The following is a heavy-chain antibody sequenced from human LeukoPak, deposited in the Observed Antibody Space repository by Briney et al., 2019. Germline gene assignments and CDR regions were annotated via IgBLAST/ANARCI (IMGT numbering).Heavy chain of an antibody. CDR1: GFTFSSYG. CDR3: AKASRVVVPAANSQRRYYYYMDV. D-gene: IGHD2-2*01. CDR2: IWYDGSNK. V-gene: IGHV3-33*06. Sequence: GGSLRLSCAASGFTFSSYGMHWARQAPGKGLEWVAVIWYDGSNKYYADSVKGRFTISRDNSKNTLYLQMNSLRAEDTAVYYCAKASRVVVPAANSQRRYYYYMDVWGKGTTVTVSS. J-gene: IGHJ6*03.